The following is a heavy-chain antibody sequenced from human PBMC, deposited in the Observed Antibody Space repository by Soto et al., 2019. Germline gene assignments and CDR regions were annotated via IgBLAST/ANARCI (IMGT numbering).Heavy chain of an antibody. J-gene: IGHJ4*02. CDR3: ARETLKGGDYAFDY. Sequence: ASVKVSCKASGYTFTSYGISWVRQAPGQGLEWMGWISAYDGNTNYAQKLQGRVTMTTDTSTSTAYMELRSLRSDDTAVYYCARETLKGGDYAFDYWGQGTLVTVSS. CDR2: ISAYDGNT. V-gene: IGHV1-18*01. CDR1: GYTFTSYG. D-gene: IGHD4-17*01.